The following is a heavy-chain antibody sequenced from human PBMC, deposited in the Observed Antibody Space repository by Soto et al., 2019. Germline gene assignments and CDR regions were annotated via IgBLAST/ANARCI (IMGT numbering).Heavy chain of an antibody. Sequence: QVQLQESGPGLVKPSETLSLTCSVSGGSISSYYWSWIRQPPGKGLEWIAYIYYSGTSYNPSLKSLVSISLDTSKNQFSLKLSSVTAADTAVYYCARTYDGSGPNSGGYAFDIWGQGTMVTVSS. D-gene: IGHD3-22*01. CDR1: GGSISSYY. J-gene: IGHJ3*02. V-gene: IGHV4-59*01. CDR2: IYYSGT. CDR3: ARTYDGSGPNSGGYAFDI.